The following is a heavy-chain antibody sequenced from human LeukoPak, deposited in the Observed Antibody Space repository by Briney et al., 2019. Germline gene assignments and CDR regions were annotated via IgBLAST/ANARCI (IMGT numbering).Heavy chain of an antibody. V-gene: IGHV4-39*01. J-gene: IGHJ4*02. Sequence: PSETLSLTCTVSGGSISSSIHYWDWIRQPPGKGLEWIGSIYYSGSTYYNPSLKSRVTISLDTSKNQFSLKLSSVTAADTAVYYCASTPSVAMVRGVIPDYWGQGTLVTVSS. CDR1: GGSISSSIHY. D-gene: IGHD3-10*01. CDR2: IYYSGST. CDR3: ASTPSVAMVRGVIPDY.